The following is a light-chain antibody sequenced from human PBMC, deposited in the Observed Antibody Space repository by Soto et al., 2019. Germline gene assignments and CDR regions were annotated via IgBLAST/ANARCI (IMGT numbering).Light chain of an antibody. Sequence: DIVMTQSPDSLAVSLGERATINCKSSQSVLYSSNNKNYLAGYQEKPRQPPKLLMYWASTRESGVPDRFSGSGSGTDFTLTISSLQAEDVAVYYCQQYYSTPLTFGGGTKVEIK. CDR1: QSVLYSSNNKNY. J-gene: IGKJ4*01. CDR3: QQYYSTPLT. V-gene: IGKV4-1*01. CDR2: WAS.